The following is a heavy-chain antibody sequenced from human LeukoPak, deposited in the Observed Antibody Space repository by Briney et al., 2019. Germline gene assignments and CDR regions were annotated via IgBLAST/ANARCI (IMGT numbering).Heavy chain of an antibody. CDR1: GCTFSTYS. J-gene: IGHJ4*02. CDR3: ATDGRSSGWYGFDY. D-gene: IGHD6-19*01. CDR2: VTIYVSGM. Sequence: WGTLRLSCTASGCTFSTYSMNWVRMAPATGLGRVSSVTIYVSGMYYSDSLMSRRTTIRDDARSSRYLQRNSLRAEDTAVYYCATDGRSSGWYGFDYWGQGILVTVSS. V-gene: IGHV3-21*01.